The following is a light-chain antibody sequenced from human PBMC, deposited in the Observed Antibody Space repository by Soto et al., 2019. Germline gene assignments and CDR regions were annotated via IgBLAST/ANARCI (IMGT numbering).Light chain of an antibody. Sequence: QSVLTQPPSVSGAPGQRVTISCTGSSSNIGAGYDVHWYQQLPGTAPKLLIYGNSNRPSGVPDRFSGSKSGTSASLAITGLQAEDEADYYCQSYDSSLGGSTFGGGTKVTVL. CDR2: GNS. V-gene: IGLV1-40*01. CDR3: QSYDSSLGGST. CDR1: SSNIGAGYD. J-gene: IGLJ2*01.